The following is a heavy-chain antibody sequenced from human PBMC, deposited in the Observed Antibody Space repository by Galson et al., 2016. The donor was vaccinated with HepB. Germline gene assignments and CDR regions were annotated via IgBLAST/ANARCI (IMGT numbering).Heavy chain of an antibody. D-gene: IGHD2-15*01. CDR3: ARDLAATRAFDS. Sequence: SVKVSCKASGGTFSNFAISWMRQAPGQGLEWMGGIIPLFGTANFAQEFQGRVTINADESTSTAYMELSSLRSEDTAVYYWARDLAATRAFDSWGQGTLVTVSS. CDR1: GGTFSNFA. V-gene: IGHV1-69*13. J-gene: IGHJ4*02. CDR2: IIPLFGTA.